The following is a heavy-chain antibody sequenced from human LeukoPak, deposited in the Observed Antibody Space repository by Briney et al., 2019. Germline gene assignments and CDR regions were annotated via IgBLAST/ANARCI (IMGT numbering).Heavy chain of an antibody. CDR1: GYTFTSYD. Sequence: ASVKVSCKASGYTFTSYDINWVRQATGQGLEWMGWMNPNSGNTGYAQKFQGRVTMTRNTSISTAYMELSSLRSEDTAVYYCARDRTTSNAGGEEDAFDIWGQGTMVTVSS. CDR2: MNPNSGNT. J-gene: IGHJ3*02. D-gene: IGHD1-7*01. CDR3: ARDRTTSNAGGEEDAFDI. V-gene: IGHV1-8*01.